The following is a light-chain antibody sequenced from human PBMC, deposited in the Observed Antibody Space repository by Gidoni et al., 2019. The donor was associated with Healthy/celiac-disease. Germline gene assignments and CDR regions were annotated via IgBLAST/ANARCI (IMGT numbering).Light chain of an antibody. Sequence: DIQMTQSPSSLSASVGDRVTITCRASQSISSYLNWYQQKPGKAPKLLIYAASSLQSGVPSRFSGSGSGTDFTLTISSLQPEDFATYYCQQSDSTPLTFXPXTKVEIK. J-gene: IGKJ3*01. CDR2: AAS. V-gene: IGKV1-39*01. CDR1: QSISSY. CDR3: QQSDSTPLT.